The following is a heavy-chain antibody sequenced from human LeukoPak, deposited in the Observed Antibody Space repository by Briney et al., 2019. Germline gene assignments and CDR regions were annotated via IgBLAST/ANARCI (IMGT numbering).Heavy chain of an antibody. J-gene: IGHJ2*01. CDR2: IHHSGRT. CDR1: GGSLSGQY. Sequence: SETLSLTCGFYGGSLSGQYWTGIRQSPGRGREWMGEIHHSGRTNYNRSLKSRITISLDPSKNQFSLPLTSVTAADTALYSCARRAQGNWYFDLWGRGTVVSVSS. CDR3: ARRAQGNWYFDL. V-gene: IGHV4-34*01.